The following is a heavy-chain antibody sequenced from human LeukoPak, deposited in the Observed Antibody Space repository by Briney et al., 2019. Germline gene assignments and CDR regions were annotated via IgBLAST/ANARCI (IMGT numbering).Heavy chain of an antibody. CDR2: IHSDGSVT. CDR1: GFTFSRYW. Sequence: PGGSLRLSCAASGFTFSRYWMCWVRQAPGKGLVCVSRIHSDGSVTSHADSVKGRFSISRDNAKSTLYLQMNSLRAEDTAVYYCARASVYYYDYMDVWGKGTTVTVSS. J-gene: IGHJ6*03. V-gene: IGHV3-74*01. CDR3: ARASVYYYDYMDV.